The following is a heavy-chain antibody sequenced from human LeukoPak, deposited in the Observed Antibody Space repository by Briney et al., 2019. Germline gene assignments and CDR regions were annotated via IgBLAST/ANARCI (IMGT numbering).Heavy chain of an antibody. CDR2: IYYSGST. CDR3: ARSGPGTTPYYYYYYYMDV. CDR1: GGSISSYY. J-gene: IGHJ6*03. D-gene: IGHD1-1*01. Sequence: SETLSLTCTVSGGSISSYYWSWIRQPPGKGLEWIGYIYYSGSTNYNPSLKSRVTISVDTSKNQFSLKLSSVTAADTAVYYCARSGPGTTPYYYYYYYMDVWGKGTTVTVSS. V-gene: IGHV4-59*01.